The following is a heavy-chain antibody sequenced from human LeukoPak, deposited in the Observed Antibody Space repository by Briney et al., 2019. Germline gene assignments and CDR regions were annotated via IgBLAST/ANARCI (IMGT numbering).Heavy chain of an antibody. CDR1: GFPFRSFC. Sequence: GSLKLSCAASGFPFRSFCMDWVRPAPGKGLEWVSYISSSSSTIYYADSVKGRFTISRDNAKNSLYLQMNSLRDEDTAVYYCARDRAYSYGYLDYWGQGTLVTVSS. CDR3: ARDRAYSYGYLDY. CDR2: ISSSSSTI. D-gene: IGHD5-18*01. V-gene: IGHV3-48*02. J-gene: IGHJ4*02.